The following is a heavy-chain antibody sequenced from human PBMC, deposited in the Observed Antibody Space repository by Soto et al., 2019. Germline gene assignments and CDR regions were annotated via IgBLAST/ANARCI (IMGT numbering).Heavy chain of an antibody. CDR2: ISWNSGSI. CDR3: AKDRQWRTLGAFDI. D-gene: IGHD6-19*01. J-gene: IGHJ3*02. V-gene: IGHV3-9*01. CDR1: GFTFDDYA. Sequence: EVQLVESGGGLVQPGRSLRLSCAASGFTFDDYAMHWVRQAPGKGLEWVSGISWNSGSIGYADSVKGRFTISRDNAKNSLYLQMNSLRAEDTALYYCAKDRQWRTLGAFDIWGQGTMVTVSS.